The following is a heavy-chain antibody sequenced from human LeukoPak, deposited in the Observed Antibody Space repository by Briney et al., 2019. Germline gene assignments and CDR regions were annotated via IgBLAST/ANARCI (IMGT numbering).Heavy chain of an antibody. V-gene: IGHV1-2*02. Sequence: ASVKVSCKASGYTFTGYYTHWVRQAPGQGLEWMGWINPNSGGTNYAQKFQGRVTMTRDTSISTAYMELSRLRSDDTAVYYCARGYYYDSSDYYYPPDYWGQGTLVTVSS. CDR2: INPNSGGT. CDR1: GYTFTGYY. CDR3: ARGYYYDSSDYYYPPDY. J-gene: IGHJ4*02. D-gene: IGHD3-22*01.